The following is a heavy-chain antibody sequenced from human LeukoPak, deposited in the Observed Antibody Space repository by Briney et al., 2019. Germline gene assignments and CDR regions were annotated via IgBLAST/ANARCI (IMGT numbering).Heavy chain of an antibody. V-gene: IGHV3-30*02. CDR2: IRYDGSNK. Sequence: GGSLRLSCAASGFTFSSYGMHWVRQAPGKGLEWVAFIRYDGSNKYYADSVKGRFTISRDNSKNTLYLQMNSLRAEDTAVYYCAKQKGRWLGTTFDYWGQGTLVTVSS. D-gene: IGHD1-7*01. CDR3: AKQKGRWLGTTFDY. CDR1: GFTFSSYG. J-gene: IGHJ4*02.